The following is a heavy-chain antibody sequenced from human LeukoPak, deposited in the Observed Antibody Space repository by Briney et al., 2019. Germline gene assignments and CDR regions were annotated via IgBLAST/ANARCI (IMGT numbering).Heavy chain of an antibody. Sequence: PGGSLRLSCAASRFTFSSYGMSWVRQAPGKGLEWVSSISGSGGSTYYADSVKGRFTISRDNSKNTLYLQMNSLRDEDTAVYYCAKSSYYDARGYYREYYFDYWGQGTLVTVSS. CDR1: RFTFSSYG. D-gene: IGHD3-22*01. CDR2: ISGSGGST. V-gene: IGHV3-23*01. J-gene: IGHJ4*02. CDR3: AKSSYYDARGYYREYYFDY.